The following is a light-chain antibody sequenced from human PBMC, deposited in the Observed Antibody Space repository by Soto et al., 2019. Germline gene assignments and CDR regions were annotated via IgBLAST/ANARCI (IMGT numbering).Light chain of an antibody. CDR3: QQYKNWPPLT. CDR2: GAF. Sequence: EIVMTQSPATQSVSPGERATLSCRASQSVSYNLAWYQQKPGQGPRLLIYGAFTMATGIPARFSGSGSGTEFILTISSLQSEDFAVYYCQQYKNWPPLTFGGGTKVEIK. V-gene: IGKV3-15*01. CDR1: QSVSYN. J-gene: IGKJ4*01.